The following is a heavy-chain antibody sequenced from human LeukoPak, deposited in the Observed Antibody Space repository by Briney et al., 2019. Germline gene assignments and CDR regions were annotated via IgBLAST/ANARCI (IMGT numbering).Heavy chain of an antibody. CDR2: INRDGSDT. V-gene: IGHV3-74*01. J-gene: IGHJ5*02. Sequence: GGSLRLSCGASGFTFSSYWMHWVRQAPGKGLVWVSRINRDGSDTKYADSVKGRFTISRDNAKNTLYLQMSGLRAEDTAVYYCAREEVGATTVSWGQGTLVTVSS. CDR3: AREEVGATTVS. D-gene: IGHD1-26*01. CDR1: GFTFSSYW.